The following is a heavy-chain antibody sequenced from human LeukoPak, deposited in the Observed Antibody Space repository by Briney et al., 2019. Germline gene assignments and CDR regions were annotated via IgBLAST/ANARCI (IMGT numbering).Heavy chain of an antibody. D-gene: IGHD4-23*01. CDR1: GGSISSYY. CDR2: INHSGST. CDR3: ASDYGANRPFDY. V-gene: IGHV4-34*01. J-gene: IGHJ4*02. Sequence: SETLSLTCTVTGGSISSYYWSWIRQPPGKGLEWIGEINHSGSTNYNPSLKSRLTISVDTSKNQFSLKLSSVTAADTAVYYCASDYGANRPFDYWGQGTLVTVSS.